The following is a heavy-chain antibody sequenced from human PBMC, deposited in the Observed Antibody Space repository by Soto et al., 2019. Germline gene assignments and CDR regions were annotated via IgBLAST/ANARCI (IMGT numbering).Heavy chain of an antibody. CDR1: GYTFTSYG. J-gene: IGHJ3*02. D-gene: IGHD5-18*01. CDR2: ISAYNGNT. Sequence: QVQLVQSGAEVKKPGASGKVSCKASGYTFTSYGISWVRQAPGQGLEWMGGISAYNGNTNDAQKLQGRVTMTTDTSTSTAYMELRSLRSDDTAVYYCAKIHVDTAMLAAFDIWGQGTMVTVSS. CDR3: AKIHVDTAMLAAFDI. V-gene: IGHV1-18*01.